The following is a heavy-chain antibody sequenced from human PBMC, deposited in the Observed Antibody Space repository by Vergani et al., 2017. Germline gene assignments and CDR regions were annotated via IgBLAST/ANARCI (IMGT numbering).Heavy chain of an antibody. V-gene: IGHV4-59*01. J-gene: IGHJ4*02. CDR1: VGSISSYY. CDR2: IYYSGST. Sequence: QVQLQESGPGLVKPSETLSLTCTVSVGSISSYYWSWIRQPPGKGLEWIGYIYYSGSTNYNPSLKSRVTISVDTSKNQFSLKLSSVTAADTAVYYCARAPSSGYYYFDYWGQGTLVTVSS. CDR3: ARAPSSGYYYFDY. D-gene: IGHD3-22*01.